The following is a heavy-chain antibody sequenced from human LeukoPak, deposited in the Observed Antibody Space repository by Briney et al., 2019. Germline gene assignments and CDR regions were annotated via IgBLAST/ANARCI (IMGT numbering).Heavy chain of an antibody. CDR3: ARDKWELTD. Sequence: GASVKVSRKASGGTFSSYAISWVRQAPGQGLEWMGGIIPIFGTANYAQKFQGRVTITTDESTSTAYMELSSLRSEDTAVYYCARDKWELTDWGQGTLVTVSS. CDR2: IIPIFGTA. J-gene: IGHJ4*02. V-gene: IGHV1-69*05. D-gene: IGHD1-26*01. CDR1: GGTFSSYA.